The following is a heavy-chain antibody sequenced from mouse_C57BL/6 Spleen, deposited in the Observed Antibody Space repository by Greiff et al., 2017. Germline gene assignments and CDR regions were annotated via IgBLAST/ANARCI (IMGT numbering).Heavy chain of an antibody. J-gene: IGHJ2*01. Sequence: QVQLKQPGAELVMPGASVKLSCKASGYTFTRYWMHWVKQRPGQGLEWIGEIDPSDSYTNYNQKFKGKSTLTVDKSSSTAYMQLSSLTSEDSAVYYCATMVRRRNYFDYWGQGTTLTVSS. CDR3: ATMVRRRNYFDY. V-gene: IGHV1-69*01. CDR1: GYTFTRYW. CDR2: IDPSDSYT. D-gene: IGHD2-2*01.